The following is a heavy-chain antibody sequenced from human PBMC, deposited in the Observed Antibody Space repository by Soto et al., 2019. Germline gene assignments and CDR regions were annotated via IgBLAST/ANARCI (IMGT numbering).Heavy chain of an antibody. Sequence: ASVKVSCEASGYTFTGYYMHWVRQAPGQGLEWMGWINPNSGGTNYAQKFQGRVTMTRDTSISTAYMELSRLRSDDTAVYYCASSYNWNYSGAFDIWGQGTMVTVSS. V-gene: IGHV1-2*02. CDR3: ASSYNWNYSGAFDI. D-gene: IGHD1-7*01. CDR1: GYTFTGYY. CDR2: INPNSGGT. J-gene: IGHJ3*02.